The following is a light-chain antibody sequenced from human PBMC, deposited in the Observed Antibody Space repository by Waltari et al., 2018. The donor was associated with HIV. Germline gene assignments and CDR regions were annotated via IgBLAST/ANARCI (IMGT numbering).Light chain of an antibody. CDR3: SSYTSSSTKV. Sequence: QSALTQPASVSGSPGQSITISCTGTSSDVGGYNYVSWYQQHPGKAPKLMIYDVNNRPSGVSNRFSGSKSGNTASLTISGLQAEDEADYYCSSYTSSSTKVFGGGTNLTVL. V-gene: IGLV2-14*03. J-gene: IGLJ2*01. CDR2: DVN. CDR1: SSDVGGYNY.